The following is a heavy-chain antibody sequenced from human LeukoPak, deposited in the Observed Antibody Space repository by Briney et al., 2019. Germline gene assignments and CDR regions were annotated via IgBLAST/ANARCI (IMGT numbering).Heavy chain of an antibody. V-gene: IGHV1-69*13. CDR3: TRVGYYPMNYYYGMDV. D-gene: IGHD3-10*01. CDR2: IIPIFGTA. CDR1: GGTFSSYA. J-gene: IGHJ6*02. Sequence: VASVKVSCTASGGTFSSYAISWVRQAPGQGLEWMGGIIPIFGTANYAQKFQGRVTITADESTSTAYMELSSLRSEDTAVYYCTRVGYYPMNYYYGMDVWGQGTTVTVSS.